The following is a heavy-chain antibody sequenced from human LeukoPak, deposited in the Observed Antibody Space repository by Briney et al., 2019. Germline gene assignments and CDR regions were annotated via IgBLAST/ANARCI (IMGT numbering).Heavy chain of an antibody. CDR1: GFTFSSYA. D-gene: IGHD3-22*01. J-gene: IGHJ4*02. CDR3: ARDLRSYLIVVAPGDY. Sequence: GGSLRLSCAASGFTFSSYAMSWVRQVPGKGLEWVSVISGSRSSTYYADAVKGRFTISRDNSKNTLYLQMNSLRAEDTAVYYCARDLRSYLIVVAPGDYWGQGTLVTVSS. V-gene: IGHV3-23*01. CDR2: ISGSRSST.